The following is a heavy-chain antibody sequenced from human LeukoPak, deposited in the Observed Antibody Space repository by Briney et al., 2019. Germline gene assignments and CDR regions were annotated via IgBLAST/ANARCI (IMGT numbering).Heavy chain of an antibody. V-gene: IGHV4-34*01. CDR1: GGSFSGHY. CDR3: ARHRYGSGSLDS. J-gene: IGHJ4*02. Sequence: PSETLSLTCAVYGGSFSGHYWTWIRQPPGKGLEWIGEVNHSGSTTYNPSLNNRVTISVDTSKNQFSLKLTSVTAADTAVYYCARHRYGSGSLDSWGQGTLVTVSS. CDR2: VNHSGST. D-gene: IGHD3-10*01.